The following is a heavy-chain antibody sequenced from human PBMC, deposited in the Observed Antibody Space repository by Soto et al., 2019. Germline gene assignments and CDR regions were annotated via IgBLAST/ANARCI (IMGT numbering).Heavy chain of an antibody. CDR2: INAGNGNT. V-gene: IGHV1-3*01. J-gene: IGHJ5*02. CDR3: ARVSRVVGATGWFDP. CDR1: GYTFTSYA. Sequence: ASVKVSCKASGYTFTSYAMHWVRQAPGQRLEWMGWINAGNGNTKYSQKFQGRVTITRDTSASTAYMELRSLRSDDTAVYYCARVSRVVGATGWFDPWGQGTLVTVSS. D-gene: IGHD1-26*01.